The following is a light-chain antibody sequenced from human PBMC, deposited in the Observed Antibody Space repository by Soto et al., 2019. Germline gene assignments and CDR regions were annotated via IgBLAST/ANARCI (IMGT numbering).Light chain of an antibody. CDR3: QQRSNWPLS. CDR2: HAS. J-gene: IGKJ4*01. Sequence: EIVLTQSPATLSLSPGERATLSCRASQSVDNYVAWYQHNPGQAPRLLIYHASNRATGIPARYSGSGSGTDFTLTISSLEPADFVVYYCQQRSNWPLSFGGGTKVVIK. CDR1: QSVDNY. V-gene: IGKV3-11*01.